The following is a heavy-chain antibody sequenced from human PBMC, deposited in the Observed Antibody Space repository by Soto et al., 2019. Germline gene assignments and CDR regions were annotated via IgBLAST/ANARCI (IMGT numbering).Heavy chain of an antibody. CDR1: GFTFSLYS. CDR3: ARAVTWGLDV. CDR2: ISRSSTGI. J-gene: IGHJ6*02. Sequence: EVQLVESGGGLVQPGGSLRLSCAASGFTFSLYSMSWVRQAPGKGLEWVSYISRSSTGIHYADSVKGRFTISRDDATNSMHLQRNSLRGGDTAVYYCARAVTWGLDVWGQGTTVSISS. V-gene: IGHV3-48*01. D-gene: IGHD3-10*01.